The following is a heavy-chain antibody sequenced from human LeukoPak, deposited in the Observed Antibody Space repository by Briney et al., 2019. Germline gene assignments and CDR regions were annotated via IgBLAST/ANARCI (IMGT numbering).Heavy chain of an antibody. CDR2: IYYSGST. J-gene: IGHJ4*02. Sequence: SETLSLTCTVSGGSISSYYWSWIRQPPGKGLERVGYIYYSGSTNYNPSLKSRIPISVDTSKNQFSLKLSSVTAADTAVYYCARDSGVLGDFDYWGQGTLVTVSS. CDR1: GGSISSYY. V-gene: IGHV4-59*01. D-gene: IGHD1-26*01. CDR3: ARDSGVLGDFDY.